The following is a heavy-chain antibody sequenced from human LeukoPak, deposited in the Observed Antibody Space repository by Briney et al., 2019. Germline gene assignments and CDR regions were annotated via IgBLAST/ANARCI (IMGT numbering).Heavy chain of an antibody. CDR1: GFTFSSYA. CDR2: ISSNGGST. J-gene: IGHJ1*01. D-gene: IGHD6-25*01. V-gene: IGHV3-64*04. Sequence: GGSLRLSCSASGFTFSSYAMHWVRQAPGKGLEYVSVISSNGGSTYYADSVKGRFTISRDNSKNTLDLQMDSLRADDTAVYYCAKEPTSYTSGWYFQNWGHGALVTVSS. CDR3: AKEPTSYTSGWYFQN.